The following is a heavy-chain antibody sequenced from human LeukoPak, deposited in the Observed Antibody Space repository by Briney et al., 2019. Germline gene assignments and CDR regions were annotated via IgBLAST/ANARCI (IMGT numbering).Heavy chain of an antibody. CDR2: IKKDGSEK. V-gene: IGHV3-7*01. J-gene: IGHJ4*02. CDR3: ARPRGCGSARCNNFDY. CDR1: GFTFSSYY. D-gene: IGHD2-2*01. Sequence: GGSLRLSCAASGFTFSSYYMSWVRQAPGKGLEWVANIKKDGSEKYYVDSVRGRFTISRDNAKTSLYLQMNSLRAEDTAVYYCARPRGCGSARCNNFDYWGQGTLVTVSS.